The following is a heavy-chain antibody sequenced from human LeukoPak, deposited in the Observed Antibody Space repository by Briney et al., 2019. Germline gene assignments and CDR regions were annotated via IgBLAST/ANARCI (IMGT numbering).Heavy chain of an antibody. CDR3: ARGGSYSCLDY. CDR2: ISNSDGTT. J-gene: IGHJ4*02. V-gene: IGHV3-11*04. D-gene: IGHD3-10*01. Sequence: GGSLRLSCAASGFTFSDDYMTWIRQAPGKGLEWVSYISNSDGTTYYADFVRGRFTISRDNAKKSLYLQMNSLRVEDTAVYYCARGGSYSCLDYWGQGTLVTVSS. CDR1: GFTFSDDY.